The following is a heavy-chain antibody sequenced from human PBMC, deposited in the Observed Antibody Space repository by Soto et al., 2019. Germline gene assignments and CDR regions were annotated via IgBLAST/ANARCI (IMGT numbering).Heavy chain of an antibody. J-gene: IGHJ6*02. CDR1: GGTFSSYA. D-gene: IGHD4-17*01. CDR2: IIPIFGTA. CDR3: ARAEGDYEPEGYYYYGMDV. V-gene: IGHV1-69*13. Sequence: SVKVSCKASGGTFSSYAISWVRQAPGQGLEWMGGIIPIFGTANYAQKFQGRVTITADESTSTAHMELSSLRSEDTAVYYCARAEGDYEPEGYYYYGMDVWGQGTTVTVSS.